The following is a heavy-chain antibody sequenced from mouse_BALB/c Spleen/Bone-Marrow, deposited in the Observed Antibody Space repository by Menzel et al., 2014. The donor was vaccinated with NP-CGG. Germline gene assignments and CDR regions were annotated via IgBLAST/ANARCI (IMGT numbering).Heavy chain of an antibody. CDR3: TRRSLLSDYYSMDY. D-gene: IGHD2-10*01. J-gene: IGHJ4*01. Sequence: VQLKQSGAELVKPGASVKLSCKASGYTFTSYYLYWVKQRPGQGLEWIGEINPSNGGTNFNERFESKASLTVDKSSSTAYMQLNSLTSEDSAVYCCTRRSLLSDYYSMDYWGQGTSVTVSS. CDR1: GYTFTSYY. V-gene: IGHV1S81*02. CDR2: INPSNGGT.